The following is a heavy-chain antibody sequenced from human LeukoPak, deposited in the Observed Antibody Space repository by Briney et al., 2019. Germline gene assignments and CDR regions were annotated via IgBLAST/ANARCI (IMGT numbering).Heavy chain of an antibody. CDR3: ARDIGSGWHNWFDP. CDR2: INPNSGGT. CDR1: GYTFTSYY. V-gene: IGHV1-2*02. Sequence: ASVKVSCKASGYTFTSYYMHWVRQAPGQGLEWMGWINPNSGGTDYAQKFQGRVTMTRDTSISTAYMELSRLRSDDTAVYYCARDIGSGWHNWFDPWGQGTLITVSS. D-gene: IGHD6-19*01. J-gene: IGHJ5*02.